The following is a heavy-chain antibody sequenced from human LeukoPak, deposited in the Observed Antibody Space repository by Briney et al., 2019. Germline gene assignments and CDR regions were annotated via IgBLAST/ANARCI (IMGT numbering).Heavy chain of an antibody. Sequence: ASVKVSCKASGGTFISYAISWVRQAPGQGLEWMGGIIPIFGTANYAQKFQGRVTITADESTSTAYMELSSLRSEDTAVYYCARVVNPPWNWFDPWGQGTLVTVSS. CDR3: ARVVNPPWNWFDP. CDR1: GGTFISYA. V-gene: IGHV1-69*13. J-gene: IGHJ5*02. CDR2: IIPIFGTA. D-gene: IGHD2-2*01.